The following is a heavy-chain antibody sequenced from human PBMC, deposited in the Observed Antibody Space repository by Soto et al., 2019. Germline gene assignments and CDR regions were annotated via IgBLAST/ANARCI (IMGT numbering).Heavy chain of an antibody. V-gene: IGHV4-39*01. Sequence: PSETLSLTCTVSGGSISSSSYYWGWIRQPPGKGLEWIGSIYYSGSTYYNPSLKSRVTISVDTSKNQFSLKLSSVTAADTAVYYCARHTSRPRIYKPEYYYYGMDVWGQGTTVTVSS. J-gene: IGHJ6*02. D-gene: IGHD2-2*01. CDR1: GGSISSSSYY. CDR2: IYYSGST. CDR3: ARHTSRPRIYKPEYYYYGMDV.